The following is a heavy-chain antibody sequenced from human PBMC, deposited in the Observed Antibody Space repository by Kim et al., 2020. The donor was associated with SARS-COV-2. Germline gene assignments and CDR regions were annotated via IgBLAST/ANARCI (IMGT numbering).Heavy chain of an antibody. D-gene: IGHD3-9*01. CDR2: ISPHSGGT. V-gene: IGHV1-2*06. CDR3: ASLPLRYNTDKDY. Sequence: ASVKVSCKASGYTFTAYYLHWVRQAPGQGLEWMGRISPHSGGTIYAQKFQGRVTMTRDTSISTAYMELGRLRSDDTAVYYCASLPLRYNTDKDYWGQGTLVTVSS. CDR1: GYTFTAYY. J-gene: IGHJ4*02.